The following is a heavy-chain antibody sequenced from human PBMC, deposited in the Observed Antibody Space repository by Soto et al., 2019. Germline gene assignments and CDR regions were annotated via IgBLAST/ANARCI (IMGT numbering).Heavy chain of an antibody. CDR1: GFTFSSYW. Sequence: EVQLVESGGGLVQPGGSLRLSCAASGFTFSSYWMHWVRQAPGKGLGWVSRINSDGSSTSYADSVKGRFTISRDNAKNTLYLQMNSLRAEDTAVYYCARLVHYYDSSGYNFYYYGMDVWGQGTTVTVSS. CDR3: ARLVHYYDSSGYNFYYYGMDV. V-gene: IGHV3-74*01. D-gene: IGHD3-22*01. CDR2: INSDGSST. J-gene: IGHJ6*02.